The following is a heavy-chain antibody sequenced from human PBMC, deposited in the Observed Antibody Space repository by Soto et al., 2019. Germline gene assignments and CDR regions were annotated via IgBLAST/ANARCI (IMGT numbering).Heavy chain of an antibody. CDR1: GFTFSSYA. Sequence: GASVKVSCAASGFTFSSYAMHWVRQAPGKGLEWVAVISYDGSNKYYADSVKGRFTISRDNSKNTLYLQMNSLRAEDTAVYYCASSMTTASWFDPWGQGTLVTVSS. J-gene: IGHJ5*02. D-gene: IGHD4-17*01. CDR2: ISYDGSNK. CDR3: ASSMTTASWFDP. V-gene: IGHV3-30-3*01.